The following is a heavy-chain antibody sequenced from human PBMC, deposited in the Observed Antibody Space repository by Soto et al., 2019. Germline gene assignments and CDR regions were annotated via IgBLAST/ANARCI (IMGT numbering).Heavy chain of an antibody. J-gene: IGHJ6*02. D-gene: IGHD3-10*01. CDR1: GFTYSSYA. V-gene: IGHV3-23*01. CDR2: ISGSGGST. Sequence: GGSLRLSCAASGFTYSSYAMSWVRQAPGKGLDWVSAISGSGGSTYYADSVKGRFTISRDNSKNTLYLQMNILRAEDTAVYYCATEGYGSGSLPYYYGMDVWRQGPTVTVSS. CDR3: ATEGYGSGSLPYYYGMDV.